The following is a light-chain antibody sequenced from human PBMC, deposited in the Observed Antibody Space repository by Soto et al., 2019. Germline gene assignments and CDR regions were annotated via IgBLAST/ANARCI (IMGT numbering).Light chain of an antibody. V-gene: IGKV1-5*03. CDR3: QQYNDNWT. J-gene: IGKJ1*01. Sequence: DIQMTQSPSTLSASVGARETITCRASQSISSWSAWYQQKPGTAPNLLIYKASTLQSGVPSRFSGSGSGTEFTLTISSLQPDDSATYYCQQYNDNWTFGQGTKVEIK. CDR1: QSISSW. CDR2: KAS.